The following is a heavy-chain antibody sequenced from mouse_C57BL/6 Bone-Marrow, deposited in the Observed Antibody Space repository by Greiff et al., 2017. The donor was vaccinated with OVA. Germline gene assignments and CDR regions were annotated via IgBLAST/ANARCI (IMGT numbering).Heavy chain of an antibody. CDR2: IYPGSGST. CDR1: GYTFTSYC. V-gene: IGHV1-55*01. Sequence: VQLQQSGAELVKPGASVKMSCKASGYTFTSYCITWVKQRPGQGLEWIGDIYPGSGSTNYNEKFKSKATLTVDTSSSTAYMQLSSLTSEDAAVYDCARSSYDMDYWGQGTSVTVSS. CDR3: ARSSYDMDY. D-gene: IGHD1-3*01. J-gene: IGHJ4*01.